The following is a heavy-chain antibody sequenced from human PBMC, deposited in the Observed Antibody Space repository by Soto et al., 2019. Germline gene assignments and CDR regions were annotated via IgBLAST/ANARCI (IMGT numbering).Heavy chain of an antibody. CDR3: AKGSRGAYYYCMDV. Sequence: EVQMLESGGGLVQPGGSLRLSCAASGFTFSSSDMNWVRQAPGKGLEWVSSISNSVGTTYYADSVKGRFTISRDISKTAQYLQMNSRRAEDTDVYYCAKGSRGAYYYCMDVWGKGTPVTGSS. V-gene: IGHV3-23*01. CDR1: GFTFSSSD. J-gene: IGHJ6*03. CDR2: ISNSVGTT.